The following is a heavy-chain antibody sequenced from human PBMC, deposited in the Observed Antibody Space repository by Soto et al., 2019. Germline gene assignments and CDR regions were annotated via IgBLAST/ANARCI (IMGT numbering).Heavy chain of an antibody. V-gene: IGHV4-59*01. CDR1: GGSISGSY. D-gene: IGHD6-19*01. J-gene: IGHJ4*02. CDR3: ARSVAVPGAHIDY. CDR2: VYYTGST. Sequence: SETLSLTCSVSGGSISGSYWSWIRQSPGKGLEWLGYVYYTGSTNYSPSLRSRVSISVDTSKNEFSLRLSSVTAADTAVYFCARSVAVPGAHIDYWGQGTQVTGSS.